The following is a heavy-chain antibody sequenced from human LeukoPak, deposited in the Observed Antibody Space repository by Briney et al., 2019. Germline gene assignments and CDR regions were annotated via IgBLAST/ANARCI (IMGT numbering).Heavy chain of an antibody. CDR3: ARDPNAFDI. V-gene: IGHV3-21*01. CDR1: GFTFDDYG. CDR2: ISSSSSYI. Sequence: GGSLRLSCAASGFTFDDYGMSWVRQAPGKGLEWVPSISSSSSYIYYADSVKGRFTISRDNAKNSLYLQMNSLRAEDTAVYYCARDPNAFDIWGQGTMVTVSS. J-gene: IGHJ3*02.